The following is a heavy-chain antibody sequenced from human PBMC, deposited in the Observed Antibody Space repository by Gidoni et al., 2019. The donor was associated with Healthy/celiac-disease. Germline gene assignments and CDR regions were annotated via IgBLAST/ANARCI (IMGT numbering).Heavy chain of an antibody. V-gene: IGHV3-23*01. CDR1: GFTFISYA. CDR3: AKSLPNDYYDSSGYYYYYYYMDV. D-gene: IGHD3-22*01. CDR2: ISGSGGST. J-gene: IGHJ6*03. Sequence: EVQLLESGGGLVQPGGSLRLSCAASGFTFISYAMSWVRQAPGKGLEWVSAISGSGGSTYYADSVKGRFTISRDNSKNTLYLQMNSLRAEDTAVYYCAKSLPNDYYDSSGYYYYYYYMDVWGKGTTVTVSS.